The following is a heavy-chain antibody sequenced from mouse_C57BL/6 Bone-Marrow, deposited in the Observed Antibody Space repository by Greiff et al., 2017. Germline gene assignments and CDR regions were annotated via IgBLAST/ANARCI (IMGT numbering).Heavy chain of an antibody. V-gene: IGHV5-6*02. CDR2: ISSGGSYT. Sequence: EVKLMESGGDLVKPGGSLKLSCAASGFTFSSYGMSWVRQTPDKRLEWVATISSGGSYTYYPDSVKGRFTISRDNAKNTLYRQMRRLKSEDTAMYYCARRDDYAWFAYWGQGTLVTVSA. J-gene: IGHJ3*01. CDR3: ARRDDYAWFAY. CDR1: GFTFSSYG. D-gene: IGHD2-4*01.